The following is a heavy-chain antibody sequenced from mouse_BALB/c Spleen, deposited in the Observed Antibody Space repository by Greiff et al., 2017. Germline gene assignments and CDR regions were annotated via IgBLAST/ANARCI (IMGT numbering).Heavy chain of an antibody. CDR2: ISSGSSTI. Sequence: EVQLVESGGGLVQPGGSRKLSCAASGFTFSSFGMHWVRQAPEKGLEWVAYISSGSSTIYYADTVKGRFTISRDNPKNTLFLQMTSLRSEDTAMYYCARSDYPWFAYWGQGTLVTVSA. CDR3: ARSDYPWFAY. D-gene: IGHD2-4*01. V-gene: IGHV5-17*02. J-gene: IGHJ3*01. CDR1: GFTFSSFG.